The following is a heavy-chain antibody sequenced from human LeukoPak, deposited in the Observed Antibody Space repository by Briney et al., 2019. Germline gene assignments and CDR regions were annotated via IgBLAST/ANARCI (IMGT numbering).Heavy chain of an antibody. CDR2: ISAYNGNT. CDR1: GYTFTSYG. V-gene: IGHV1-18*01. D-gene: IGHD1-26*01. CDR3: AREVPLSGSYNV. J-gene: IGHJ4*02. Sequence: GASVTVSRKASGYTFTSYGISWVRQAPGQGLEWMGWISAYNGNTNYAQKLQGRVTMTTDTSTSTAYMELRSLRSDDTAVYFCAREVPLSGSYNVWGQGTLVTVSS.